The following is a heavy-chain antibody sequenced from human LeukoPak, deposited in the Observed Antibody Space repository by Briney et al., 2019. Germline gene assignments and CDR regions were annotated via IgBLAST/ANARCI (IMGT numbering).Heavy chain of an antibody. D-gene: IGHD2-2*01. Sequence: GGSLRLSCAASGFTFSSYSMNWVRQAPGKGLEWVSSISSSSSYIYYADSVKGRFTISRDNAKNSLYLQMNSLRAEDTAVYYCASDMPSRDAFDIWGQGTMVTVSS. CDR1: GFTFSSYS. CDR3: ASDMPSRDAFDI. V-gene: IGHV3-21*01. J-gene: IGHJ3*02. CDR2: ISSSSSYI.